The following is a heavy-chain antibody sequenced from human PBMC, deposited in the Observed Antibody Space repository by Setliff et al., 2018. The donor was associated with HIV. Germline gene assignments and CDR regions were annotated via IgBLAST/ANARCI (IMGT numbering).Heavy chain of an antibody. J-gene: IGHJ6*03. CDR2: IYHSGST. D-gene: IGHD1-1*01. CDR3: ARVRDPNWNYDMDV. CDR1: GGSISSSSYY. Sequence: PSETLSLTCTVSGGSISSSSYYWGWIRQPPGKGLEWIGNIYHSGSTNYNPSLKSRVTISVDTSKNQFSLKLSSVTAADTAVYYCARVRDPNWNYDMDVWGQGTTVTVSS. V-gene: IGHV4-39*07.